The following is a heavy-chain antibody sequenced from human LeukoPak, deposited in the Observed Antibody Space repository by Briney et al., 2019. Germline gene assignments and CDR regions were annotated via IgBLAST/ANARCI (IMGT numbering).Heavy chain of an antibody. CDR2: FYYSGST. Sequence: PSQTLSLTCTVSGFSISSGGYYWIRLRQHPGLGLEWIGYFYYSGSTYYNSSLKSRVTISVDTSNNQLSLKLSSVTAADTAVYYCAIDRAMAYCSGGSCYSYYYYYMDVWGKGTTVTGSS. V-gene: IGHV4-31*03. D-gene: IGHD2-15*01. CDR3: AIDRAMAYCSGGSCYSYYYYYMDV. CDR1: GFSISSGGYY. J-gene: IGHJ6*03.